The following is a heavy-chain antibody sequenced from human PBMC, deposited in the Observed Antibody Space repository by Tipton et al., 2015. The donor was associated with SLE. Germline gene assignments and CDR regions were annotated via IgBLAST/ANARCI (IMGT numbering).Heavy chain of an antibody. CDR2: ISYDGSTK. D-gene: IGHD1-26*01. J-gene: IGHJ5*02. Sequence: QLVQSGGGVVQPGRSLRLSCAASGFTFNSYAVHWVRQAPGKGLEWVAVISYDGSTKYYADSVKGRFTISRDTSRNTLFLQMNSLRGDDTAKYYCAKESPWEESWGQGTLVSVSS. CDR1: GFTFNSYA. CDR3: AKESPWEES. V-gene: IGHV3-30*04.